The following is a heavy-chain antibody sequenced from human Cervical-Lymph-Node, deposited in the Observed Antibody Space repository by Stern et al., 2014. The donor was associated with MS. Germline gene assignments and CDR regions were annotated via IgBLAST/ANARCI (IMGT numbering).Heavy chain of an antibody. CDR3: ARQYYGMDV. CDR1: GYTFTDYY. Sequence: QVQLVQSGAEMKKPGASVKVSCKASGYTFTDYYMHWVRQATGQGLEWMGWINPDNGDTDSVQKFQGRVTMTRDTSISTAYMELSRLSSDDAAMYYCARQYYGMDVWGQGTTVTVSS. V-gene: IGHV1-2*02. J-gene: IGHJ6*02. D-gene: IGHD4-11*01. CDR2: INPDNGDT.